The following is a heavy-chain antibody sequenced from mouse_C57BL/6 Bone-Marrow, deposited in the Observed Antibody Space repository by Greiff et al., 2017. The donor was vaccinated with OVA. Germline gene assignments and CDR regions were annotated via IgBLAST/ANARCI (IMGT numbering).Heavy chain of an antibody. CDR3: TRTGSTYYFDY. Sequence: VQLQQSGAELVRPGASVTLSCKASGYTFTDYEMHWVKQTPVHGLEWIGAIDPETGGTAYTQKFKGKAILTADKSSSTAYMELRSLTSEDSAVYYCTRTGSTYYFDYWGQGTTLTVSS. CDR2: IDPETGGT. D-gene: IGHD1-1*01. V-gene: IGHV1-15*01. J-gene: IGHJ2*01. CDR1: GYTFTDYE.